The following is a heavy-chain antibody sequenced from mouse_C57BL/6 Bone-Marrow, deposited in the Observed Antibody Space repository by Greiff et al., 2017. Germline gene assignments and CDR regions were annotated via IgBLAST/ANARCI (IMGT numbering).Heavy chain of an antibody. D-gene: IGHD5-1*01. V-gene: IGHV1-72*01. Sequence: QVQLQQSGAELVKPGASVKLSCTASGYTFTSYWMHWVKQRPGRGLEWIGWIDPNSGGTKYNEKFTSKATVTVDTPSSPDYLQLSGLTSEDSAAVYCALTYYYAIQYWILVTSVTVSS. CDR1: GYTFTSYW. CDR3: ALTYYYAIQY. CDR2: IDPNSGGT. J-gene: IGHJ4*01.